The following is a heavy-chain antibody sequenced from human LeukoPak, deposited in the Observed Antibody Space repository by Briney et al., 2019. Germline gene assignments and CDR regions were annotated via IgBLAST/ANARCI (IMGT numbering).Heavy chain of an antibody. D-gene: IGHD3-10*01. CDR3: AKEGSMVRGVIIPYFDY. CDR1: GFTFSSYA. CDR2: ISGSGGST. Sequence: PGGSLRLSCAASGFTFSSYAMSWVRQAPGKGLEWVSAISGSGGSTYYADSVKGRFTISRDNSKNTLYLQMNSLRAEDTAVYYCAKEGSMVRGVIIPYFDYWGQRTLVTVSS. J-gene: IGHJ4*02. V-gene: IGHV3-23*01.